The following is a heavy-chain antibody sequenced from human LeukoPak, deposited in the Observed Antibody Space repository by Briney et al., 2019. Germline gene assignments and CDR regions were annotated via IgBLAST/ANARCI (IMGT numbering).Heavy chain of an antibody. Sequence: SQTLPLTCTVSGYFISSGYYWGWIRQPPGKGLEWIGNIYHGGTTYYNPSLKSRVTISVDTSKNQFSLKLTSVTAADTALYYCAIRFGRLEAGGTPFDSWGQGTLVTVSS. CDR3: AIRFGRLEAGGTPFDS. CDR1: GYFISSGYY. J-gene: IGHJ4*02. CDR2: IYHGGTT. V-gene: IGHV4-38-2*02. D-gene: IGHD6-13*01.